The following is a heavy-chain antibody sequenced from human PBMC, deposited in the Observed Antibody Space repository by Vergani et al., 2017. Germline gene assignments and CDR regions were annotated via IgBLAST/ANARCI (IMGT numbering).Heavy chain of an antibody. CDR2: IYPGDSDT. D-gene: IGHD1-1*01. J-gene: IGHJ3*02. CDR1: GYSFTSYW. Sequence: EVQLVQSGAEVKKPGESLKISCKGSGYSFTSYWIGWVRQMPGKGLEWMGIIYPGDSDTRYSPSFQGQVTISADKSISTAYLQWSSLKASDTALYYCARQPNSNDDPDAFDIWGQGTMVTVSS. CDR3: ARQPNSNDDPDAFDI. V-gene: IGHV5-51*01.